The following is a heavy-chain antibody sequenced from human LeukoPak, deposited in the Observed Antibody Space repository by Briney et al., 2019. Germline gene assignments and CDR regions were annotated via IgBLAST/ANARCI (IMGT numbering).Heavy chain of an antibody. V-gene: IGHV4-34*01. CDR1: GGSFSGYY. D-gene: IGHD2-2*01. Sequence: SETLSLTCAVYGGSFSGYYWSWIRQPPWKGLEWIGEINHSGSTNYNPSLKSRVTISVDTSKNQFSLKLSSVTAADTAVYYCARGRGCSSTSCYFFYWGQGTLVTVSS. CDR3: ARGRGCSSTSCYFFY. CDR2: INHSGST. J-gene: IGHJ4*02.